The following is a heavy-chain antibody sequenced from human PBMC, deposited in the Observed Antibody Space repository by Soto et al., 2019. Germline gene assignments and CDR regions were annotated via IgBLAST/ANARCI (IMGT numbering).Heavy chain of an antibody. CDR1: RFTFSSYA. J-gene: IGHJ4*02. CDR3: ASGSEVGDTTSLDY. V-gene: IGHV3-64*01. D-gene: IGHD1-26*01. Sequence: EVQLVESGGGLVQPGGSLRLSCAASRFTFSSYAMQWVRQAPGKGLEYVSGISSNGGSTYYANSVQGRFTISRDNSKNTLFLQMGSLRAEDMAVYYCASGSEVGDTTSLDYWGQGTLVTVSS. CDR2: ISSNGGST.